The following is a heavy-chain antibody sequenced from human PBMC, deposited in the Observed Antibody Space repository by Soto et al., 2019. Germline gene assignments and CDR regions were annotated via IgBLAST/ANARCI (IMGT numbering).Heavy chain of an antibody. CDR3: MRDNAPYSSGWHNRHFDC. CDR1: GFTFSSYA. D-gene: IGHD6-19*01. CDR2: ISYDGSNK. V-gene: IGHV3-30-3*01. J-gene: IGHJ4*02. Sequence: QVQLVESGGGVVQPGRSLRLSCAASGFTFSSYAMHWVRQAPGKGLEWVAVISYDGSNKYYADSVKGRFTISRDNSXTXXPQMNSMSAEDTAVYYCMRDNAPYSSGWHNRHFDCWGQGTLVTVSS.